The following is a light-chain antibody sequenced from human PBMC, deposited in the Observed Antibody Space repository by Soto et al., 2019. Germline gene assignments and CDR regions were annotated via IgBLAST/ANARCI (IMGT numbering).Light chain of an antibody. CDR3: QQYGSSPRT. V-gene: IGKV3-20*01. CDR2: GAS. CDR1: QSVSDNY. Sequence: EIVLTQSRGTLSLSPGERATLSCRASQSVSDNYLAWYKQKPGQAPRLLIYGASSRATGIPDRFSGSGSGTDFTLTISRLEPEDFAVYYCQQYGSSPRTFGGGTKV. J-gene: IGKJ4*01.